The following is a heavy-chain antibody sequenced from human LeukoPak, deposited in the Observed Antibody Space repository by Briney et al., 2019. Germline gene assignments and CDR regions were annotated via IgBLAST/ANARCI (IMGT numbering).Heavy chain of an antibody. CDR2: INPNSGGT. J-gene: IGHJ4*02. D-gene: IGHD3-10*01. CDR3: ATDYGSGSFSY. V-gene: IGHV1-2*02. CDR1: GYTFTGYY. Sequence: GASVKVSCKTSGYTFTGYYMHWVRQAPGQGVEWMGWINPNSGGTNYAQKFQGRVTMTRDTSISTAYMELSRLRSDDTAVYHCATDYGSGSFSYWGQGTLVTVSS.